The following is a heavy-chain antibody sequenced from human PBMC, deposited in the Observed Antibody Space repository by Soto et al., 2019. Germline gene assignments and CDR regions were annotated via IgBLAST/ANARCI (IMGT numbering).Heavy chain of an antibody. CDR3: AGLAAAGKGDYYYYYGMDV. D-gene: IGHD6-13*01. CDR1: CYTFTSYG. J-gene: IGHJ6*02. V-gene: IGHV1-18*04. CDR2: ISAYNGNT. Sequence: APVKVSCKASCYTFTSYGISWVRQAPGQGLEWMGWISAYNGNTNYAQKLQGRVTMTTDTSTSTAYMELRSLRSDDTAAYYCAGLAAAGKGDYYYYYGMDVWGRGTKGAV.